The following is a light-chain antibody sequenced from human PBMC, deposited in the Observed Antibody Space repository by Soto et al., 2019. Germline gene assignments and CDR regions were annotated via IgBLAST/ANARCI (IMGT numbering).Light chain of an antibody. Sequence: QSALTQPASVSGSPGQSITISCTGTSSDVGGYNYVSWYQQHPGKAPKLMIYDVSNRPSGVSNRFSGSKSGNTASLTISGLQAEDEADYYCSSYTSSSILTFGSGTKLTVL. CDR1: SSDVGGYNY. V-gene: IGLV2-14*01. J-gene: IGLJ1*01. CDR2: DVS. CDR3: SSYTSSSILT.